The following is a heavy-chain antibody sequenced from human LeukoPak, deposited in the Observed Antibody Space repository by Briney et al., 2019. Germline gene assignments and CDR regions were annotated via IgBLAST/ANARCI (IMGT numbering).Heavy chain of an antibody. J-gene: IGHJ3*02. CDR1: GFTFSSYW. CDR3: ARDIYSGSSGDAFDI. CDR2: INSDGSST. D-gene: IGHD1-26*01. Sequence: GGSLRLSCAASGFTFSSYWMHWVRQAPGKGLVWVSRINSDGSSTSYADSVKGRFTISRDNAKNTLYLQMNSLRAEDTAVYYCARDIYSGSSGDAFDIWGQGTMVTVSS. V-gene: IGHV3-74*01.